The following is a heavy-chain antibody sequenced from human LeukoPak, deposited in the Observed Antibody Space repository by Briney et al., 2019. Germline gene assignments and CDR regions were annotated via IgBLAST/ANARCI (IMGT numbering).Heavy chain of an antibody. CDR1: GYTLTELS. V-gene: IGHV1-24*01. J-gene: IGHJ4*02. Sequence: ASVKVSCKVSGYTLTELSMHWARQAPGKGLEWMGGFDPEDGETIYAQKFQGRVTMTEDTSTDTAYMELSSLRSEDTAVYYCATSIAVAGPFDYWGQGTLVTVSS. CDR3: ATSIAVAGPFDY. D-gene: IGHD6-19*01. CDR2: FDPEDGET.